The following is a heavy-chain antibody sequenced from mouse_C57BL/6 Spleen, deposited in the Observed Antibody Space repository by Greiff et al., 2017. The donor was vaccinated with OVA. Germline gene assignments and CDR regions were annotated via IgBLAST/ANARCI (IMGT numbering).Heavy chain of an antibody. Sequence: QVQLQQSGPELVKPGASVKISCKASGYAFSSSWMNWVKQRPGKGLEWIGRIYPGDGDTNYNGKFKGKSTLTADKSSSTAYMQLSSLTSEDSAVYYCARHYYGSNGYAMDYGGQGTSVTVSS. CDR1: GYAFSSSW. D-gene: IGHD1-1*01. J-gene: IGHJ4*01. CDR3: ARHYYGSNGYAMDY. V-gene: IGHV1-82*01. CDR2: IYPGDGDT.